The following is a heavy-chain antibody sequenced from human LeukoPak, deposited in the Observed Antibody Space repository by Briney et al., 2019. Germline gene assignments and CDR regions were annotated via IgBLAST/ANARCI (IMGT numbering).Heavy chain of an antibody. J-gene: IGHJ4*02. CDR3: AREDDSSGYYTFDY. V-gene: IGHV3-48*03. Sequence: GGSLRLSCAASGFTFSSYEMNWVRQAPGKGLEWVSYISSSGSTIYYADSVKGRFTISRDNAKNSLYLQMNSLRAEDTAVYYCAREDDSSGYYTFDYWGQGTLVTVSS. CDR1: GFTFSSYE. D-gene: IGHD3-22*01. CDR2: ISSSGSTI.